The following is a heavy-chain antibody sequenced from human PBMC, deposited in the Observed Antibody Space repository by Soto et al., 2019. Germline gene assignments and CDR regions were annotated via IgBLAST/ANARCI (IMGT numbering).Heavy chain of an antibody. CDR3: VKNLGAGELEPFDY. CDR1: GFTFSSYA. V-gene: IGHV3-23*01. CDR2: MSGSVT. J-gene: IGHJ4*02. D-gene: IGHD1-1*01. Sequence: PXGSLRLSCAASGFTFSSYAMSWVRQAPGKGLEWVSVMSGSVTYYADHVKGRFTISRDNSKNTLYLQMNSLRAEDTAVYYCVKNLGAGELEPFDYWGQGTLVTVSS.